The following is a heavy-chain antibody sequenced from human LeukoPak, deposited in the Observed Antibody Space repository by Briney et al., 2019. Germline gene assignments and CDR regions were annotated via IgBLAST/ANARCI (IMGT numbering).Heavy chain of an antibody. V-gene: IGHV3-33*08. D-gene: IGHD4-23*01. CDR2: IRYDGSNK. Sequence: PGGSLRLSCAASGFTFSSYEMNWVRQAPGKGLEWVALIRYDGSNKYYADSVKGRFTISRDNSKNTLYLQMNSLRAEDTAVYYCARRAGGYSHPYDYWGQGTLVTVSS. CDR3: ARRAGGYSHPYDY. J-gene: IGHJ4*02. CDR1: GFTFSSYE.